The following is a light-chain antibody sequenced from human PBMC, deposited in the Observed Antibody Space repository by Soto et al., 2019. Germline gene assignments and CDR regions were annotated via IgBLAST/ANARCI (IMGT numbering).Light chain of an antibody. CDR2: EGN. V-gene: IGLV2-23*01. Sequence: QSAVTQPASGSGCPGHSITISCTGSSSAVGSYRLVSWYQCHPGKVPKLIIYEGNKRPSGVSNRFSGSEPGNTASLTISGLQAEDEADYYCCSSAPSRTVVFGTGTKVTVL. CDR1: SSAVGSYRL. CDR3: CSSAPSRTVV. J-gene: IGLJ1*01.